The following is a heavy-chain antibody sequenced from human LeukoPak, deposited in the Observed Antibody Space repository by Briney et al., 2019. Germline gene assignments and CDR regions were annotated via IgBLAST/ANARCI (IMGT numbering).Heavy chain of an antibody. V-gene: IGHV1-18*01. CDR3: ARDRVLGYYYDSSGYLDY. Sequence: GASVKVSCKASGYTFTSYGISWVRQAPGQGLEWMGWISAYNGNTNYAQKLQGRVTMTTDTSTSTAYMELRSLRSDDTAVYYCARDRVLGYYYDSSGYLDYWGQGTLATVSS. CDR1: GYTFTSYG. J-gene: IGHJ4*02. D-gene: IGHD3-22*01. CDR2: ISAYNGNT.